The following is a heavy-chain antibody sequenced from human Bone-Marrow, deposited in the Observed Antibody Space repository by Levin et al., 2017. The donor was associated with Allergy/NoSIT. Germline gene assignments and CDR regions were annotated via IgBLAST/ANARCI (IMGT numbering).Heavy chain of an antibody. CDR2: VYYNGNT. J-gene: IGHJ5*02. Sequence: SQTLSLTCTVSGVSVSSTSFYWSWIRQPPGKGLEWIGYVYYNGNTNYNPSLRSRVAMSVDTSKNQFSLRLSSVTAADTAFYYCARDHRPHLYCYDGACYRFDPWGQGTLVTVSS. V-gene: IGHV4-61*01. CDR1: GVSVSSTSFY. D-gene: IGHD2-15*01. CDR3: ARDHRPHLYCYDGACYRFDP.